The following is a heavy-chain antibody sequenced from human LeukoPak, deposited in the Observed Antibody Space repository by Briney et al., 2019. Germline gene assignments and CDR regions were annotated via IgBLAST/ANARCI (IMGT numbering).Heavy chain of an antibody. Sequence: SETLSLTCTVSGGSISSYYWNWVRQPAGKGLEWIGRIYTSGSTNYNPSLKSRVTMSVDTSKRQFSMKLNSVTAADTAVYYCAREGGTGAFDIWGQGTMVTVSS. J-gene: IGHJ3*02. V-gene: IGHV4-4*07. D-gene: IGHD2-15*01. CDR1: GGSISSYY. CDR2: IYTSGST. CDR3: AREGGTGAFDI.